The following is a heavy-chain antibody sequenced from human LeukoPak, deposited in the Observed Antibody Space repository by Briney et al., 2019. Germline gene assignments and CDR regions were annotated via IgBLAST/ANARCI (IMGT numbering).Heavy chain of an antibody. CDR2: IDPSDSYT. D-gene: IGHD4-11*01. Sequence: GESLKISCKGSGYSFTNYWISWVRQMPGKGLEWMGRIDPSDSYTNYSPAFQGHVTFSADKSISTAYLQWSSLQASDTAMYYCARHSRANSNRDWLDPWGQGTLVTVSS. V-gene: IGHV5-10-1*01. CDR3: ARHSRANSNRDWLDP. J-gene: IGHJ5*02. CDR1: GYSFTNYW.